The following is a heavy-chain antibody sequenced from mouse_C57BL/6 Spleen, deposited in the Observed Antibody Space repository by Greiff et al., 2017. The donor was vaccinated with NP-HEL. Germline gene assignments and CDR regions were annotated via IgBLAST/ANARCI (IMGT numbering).Heavy chain of an antibody. J-gene: IGHJ4*01. CDR1: GFSLTSYG. Sequence: QVQLQQSGPGLVQPSQSLSITCTVSGFSLTSYGVHWVRQSPGKGLEWLGVIWRGGSTDYNAAFMSRLSITKDNSKSQVFVKMNSLQADDTAIYYCANIYYGNYHAMDYWGQGTSVTVSS. D-gene: IGHD2-1*01. V-gene: IGHV2-5*01. CDR2: IWRGGST. CDR3: ANIYYGNYHAMDY.